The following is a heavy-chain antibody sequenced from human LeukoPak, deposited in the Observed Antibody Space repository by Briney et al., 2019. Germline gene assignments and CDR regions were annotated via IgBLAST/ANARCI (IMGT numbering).Heavy chain of an antibody. V-gene: IGHV1-8*01. CDR1: GYTFTSYD. J-gene: IGHJ5*02. CDR3: ARDNSVRDTAWWFDP. Sequence: ASVKVSCKASGYTFTSYDINWVRQATGQGLEWMGWMNPNSGNTGYAQKFQGRVTLTRDVSTSTDYLELSSLRSEDTAVYYCARDNSVRDTAWWFDPWGQGTLVTVSS. D-gene: IGHD2-21*02. CDR2: MNPNSGNT.